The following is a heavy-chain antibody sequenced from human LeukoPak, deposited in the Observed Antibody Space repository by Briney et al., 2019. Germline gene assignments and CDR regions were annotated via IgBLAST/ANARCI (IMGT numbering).Heavy chain of an antibody. D-gene: IGHD6-19*01. V-gene: IGHV3-53*01. CDR1: GFTFSSYW. CDR3: AREGYSSGWYGKYYYYMDV. CDR2: IYSGGST. Sequence: GGSLRLSCAASGFTFSSYWMHWVRQAPGKGLEWVSVIYSGGSTYYADSVKGRFTISRDNSKNTLYLQMNSLRAEDTAVYYCAREGYSSGWYGKYYYYMDVWGKGTTVTVSS. J-gene: IGHJ6*03.